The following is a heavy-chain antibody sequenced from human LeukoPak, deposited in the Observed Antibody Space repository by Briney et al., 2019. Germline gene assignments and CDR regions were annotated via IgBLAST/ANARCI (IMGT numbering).Heavy chain of an antibody. CDR2: ISGRGGST. CDR1: GFTFSSYD. J-gene: IGHJ4*02. V-gene: IGHV3-23*01. D-gene: IGHD6-13*01. Sequence: GGSLRLSCAASGFTFSSYDMSWVRQAPGKGLEWVSRISGRGGSTYYADSVKGRFTISRDNSKNTLYLQMNSLRAEDTAVYYCAKVYSSSWLDYWGQGTLVTVSS. CDR3: AKVYSSSWLDY.